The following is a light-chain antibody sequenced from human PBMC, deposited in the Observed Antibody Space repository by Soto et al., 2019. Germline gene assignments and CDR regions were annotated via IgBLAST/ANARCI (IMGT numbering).Light chain of an antibody. Sequence: DIVLTQSPATLSLSPGETATLSCRASQSISSYLAWYQQKPDHAPRLLINDASNRATGIPARFSGSGSGTHFPLTISSLEPLDFAGYYCHQRSTFPFTFVGGTSVDIK. CDR3: HQRSTFPFT. CDR1: QSISSY. CDR2: DAS. V-gene: IGKV3-11*01. J-gene: IGKJ3*01.